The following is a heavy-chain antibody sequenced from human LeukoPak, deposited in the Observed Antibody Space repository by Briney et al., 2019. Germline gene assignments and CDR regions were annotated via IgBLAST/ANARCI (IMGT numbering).Heavy chain of an antibody. CDR3: VKDYSSSWFVDRWEI. D-gene: IGHD6-13*01. V-gene: IGHV3-74*01. CDR1: GFTFSSYW. Sequence: GGSLRLSCAASGFTFSSYWMHWVRQAPGKGLVWVSRINSEGSSTRYADSVKGRFTISRDNAKNTLYLQMNSLRTEDTAVYYCVKDYSSSWFVDRWEIWGQGTLVTVSS. CDR2: INSEGSST. J-gene: IGHJ4*02.